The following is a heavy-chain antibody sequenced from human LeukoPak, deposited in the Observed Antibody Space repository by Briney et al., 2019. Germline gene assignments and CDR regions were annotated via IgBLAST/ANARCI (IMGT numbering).Heavy chain of an antibody. CDR3: ARVIYPQWPLGDY. V-gene: IGHV1-2*02. D-gene: IGHD6-19*01. J-gene: IGHJ4*02. Sequence: ASVKVSCKASGYTFTGYYMHWVRQAPGQGLEWMGWINPNSGGTNYAQKFQGRVTMTRDTSISTAYMELSRLRSDDTAVYYCARVIYPQWPLGDYWGQGTLVTVSS. CDR1: GYTFTGYY. CDR2: INPNSGGT.